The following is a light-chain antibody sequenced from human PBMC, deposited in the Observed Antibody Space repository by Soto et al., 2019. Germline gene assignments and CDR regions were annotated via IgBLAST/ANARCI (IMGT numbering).Light chain of an antibody. CDR2: KAS. V-gene: IGKV1-5*03. J-gene: IGKJ1*01. CDR3: QHYNSYSEE. Sequence: DIQMTQSPSTLSGSVGDRVTITCRASQTISSWLAWYQQKPGKAPKLLIYKASTLKSGVPSRFSGSGSGTEFTLTISSLQPDDFATSYCQHYNSYSEEFGQGTKVDIK. CDR1: QTISSW.